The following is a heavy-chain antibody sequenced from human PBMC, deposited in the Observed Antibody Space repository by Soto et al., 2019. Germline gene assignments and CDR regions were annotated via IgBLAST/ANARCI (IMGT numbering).Heavy chain of an antibody. CDR1: GFTFSDYY. Sequence: PGGSLRLSCAASGFTFSDYYMSWIRQAPGKGLEWVSYISSSSSYTNYADSVKGRFTISRDNAKNSLYLQMNSLRAEDTAVYYCARRGPSSGWSGPLLDYWGQGTLVTVSS. CDR2: ISSSSSYT. CDR3: ARRGPSSGWSGPLLDY. D-gene: IGHD6-19*01. V-gene: IGHV3-11*06. J-gene: IGHJ4*02.